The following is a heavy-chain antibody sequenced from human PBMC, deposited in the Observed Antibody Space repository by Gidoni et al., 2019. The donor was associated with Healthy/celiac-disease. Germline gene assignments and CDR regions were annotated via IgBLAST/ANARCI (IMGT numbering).Heavy chain of an antibody. Sequence: EVQLVESGGGLIQPGGSLRLSCAASGFTVSSNYRTWVRQAPGKGLAWVSVIYCGGSTYYANSVKSRFTISRDNSKNTLYLQMNSLRAEDTAVYYCARDRSVGWFDPWGQGTLVTVSS. CDR2: IYCGGST. CDR1: GFTVSSNY. CDR3: ARDRSVGWFDP. J-gene: IGHJ5*02. D-gene: IGHD2-15*01. V-gene: IGHV3-53*01.